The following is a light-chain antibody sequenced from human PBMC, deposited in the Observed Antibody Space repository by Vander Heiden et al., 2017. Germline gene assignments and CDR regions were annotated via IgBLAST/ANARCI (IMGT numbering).Light chain of an antibody. V-gene: IGKV1-5*03. CDR1: QSISSW. Sequence: DIRMSQSPSTLSASVGDRVTITCRASQSISSWLAWYQQKPGKAPKLLIYKASSLESGVPSRFSGSGSGTEFTLTISSLQPDDVATYYCQQYNSYLYTFGQGTKLEIK. J-gene: IGKJ2*01. CDR3: QQYNSYLYT. CDR2: KAS.